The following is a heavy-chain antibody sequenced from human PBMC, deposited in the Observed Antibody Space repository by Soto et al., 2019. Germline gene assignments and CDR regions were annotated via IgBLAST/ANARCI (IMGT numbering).Heavy chain of an antibody. V-gene: IGHV4-34*01. CDR3: ARAAPRCCSGGSCYSGMDY. J-gene: IGHJ4*02. D-gene: IGHD2-15*01. CDR2: INHSGST. CDR1: GGSFSGYY. Sequence: QVQLQQWGAGLLKPSETLSLTCAVYGGSFSGYYWSWIRQPPGKGLEWIGEINHSGSTNYNPSLNSRVTITVDTSKNQFSLKLSSVTAADTSVYYCARAAPRCCSGGSCYSGMDYWGKGTLVTVSS.